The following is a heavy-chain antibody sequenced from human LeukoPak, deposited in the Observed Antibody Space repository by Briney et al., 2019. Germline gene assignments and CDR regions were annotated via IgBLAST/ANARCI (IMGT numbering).Heavy chain of an antibody. CDR3: ARQYYDFWSGYSVTPFDY. Sequence: GESLKISCKGSGYSFTSYWTGWVRQMPGKGLEWMGIIYPGDSDTRYSPSFQGQVTISADKSISTAYLQWSSLKASDTAMYYCARQYYDFWSGYSVTPFDYWGQGTPVTVSS. D-gene: IGHD3-3*01. J-gene: IGHJ4*02. CDR1: GYSFTSYW. CDR2: IYPGDSDT. V-gene: IGHV5-51*01.